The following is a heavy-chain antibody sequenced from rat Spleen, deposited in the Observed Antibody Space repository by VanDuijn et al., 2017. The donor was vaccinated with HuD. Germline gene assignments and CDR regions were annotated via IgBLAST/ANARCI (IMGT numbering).Heavy chain of an antibody. CDR2: ISISGGNT. J-gene: IGHJ2*01. Sequence: EVQLVESDGGLVQPGKSLKLSCAASGFTFSDYYMAWVRQAPTKGLEWVASISISGGNTYYRDSVKGRFTVSRDNAKSTLYLQMDSLRSEDTATYYCARPWGGFDYWGQGVMVTVSS. V-gene: IGHV5-25*01. D-gene: IGHD5-1*01. CDR3: ARPWGGFDY. CDR1: GFTFSDYY.